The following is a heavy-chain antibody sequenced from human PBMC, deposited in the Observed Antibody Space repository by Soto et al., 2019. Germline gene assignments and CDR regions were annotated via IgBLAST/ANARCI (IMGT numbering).Heavy chain of an antibody. J-gene: IGHJ5*02. CDR3: ARQGSSSLKHNWFDP. CDR1: GYSFTSYW. V-gene: IGHV5-51*01. Sequence: PGESLKISCKGSGYSFTSYWIGWVRQMPGKGLEWMGIIYPGDSDTRYSPSFQGQVTISADKSISTAYLQWSSLKASDTAMYYRARQGSSSLKHNWFDPWGQGTLVTVSS. CDR2: IYPGDSDT. D-gene: IGHD6-6*01.